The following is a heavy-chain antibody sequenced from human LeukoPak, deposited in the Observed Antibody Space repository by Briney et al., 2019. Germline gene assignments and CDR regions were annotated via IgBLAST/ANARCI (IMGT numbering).Heavy chain of an antibody. D-gene: IGHD2-2*01. Sequence: GASVKVSCKASGYTFTSYTIHWVRQAPGQRLEWMGWINAGNGNTVYSQKFQGRVTITRDTSASTAYMELSSLRSEDTAVYYCARRVVPAANYYYYGMDVWGQGITVTVSS. V-gene: IGHV1-3*01. CDR3: ARRVVPAANYYYYGMDV. CDR1: GYTFTSYT. CDR2: INAGNGNT. J-gene: IGHJ6*02.